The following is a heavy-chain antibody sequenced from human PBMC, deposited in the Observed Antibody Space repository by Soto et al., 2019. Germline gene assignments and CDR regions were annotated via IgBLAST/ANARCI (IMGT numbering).Heavy chain of an antibody. CDR2: ISTSGSRT. Sequence: PGGSLRLSWGASGCTFRSYAMSWVRQAPGKELEWVSAISTSGSRTFYADSVKGRFTISRDNSKNTLYLHMDSLRAEDTAVYFCAQNGGSGTFYAFDYWGQGTLVTVYS. V-gene: IGHV3-23*01. CDR3: AQNGGSGTFYAFDY. D-gene: IGHD3-10*01. J-gene: IGHJ4*02. CDR1: GCTFRSYA.